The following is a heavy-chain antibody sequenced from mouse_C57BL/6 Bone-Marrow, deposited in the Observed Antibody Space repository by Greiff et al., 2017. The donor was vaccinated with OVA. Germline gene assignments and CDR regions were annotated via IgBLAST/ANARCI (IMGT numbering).Heavy chain of an antibody. V-gene: IGHV5-17*01. Sequence: EVKLMESGGGLVKPGGSLKLSCAASGFTFSDYGMHWVRQAPEKGLEWVAYISSGSSTIYYADTVKGRFTISRDNAKNTLFLQMTSLRSEDTAIKYCARINYWYFDVWAQGPRSPSPQ. CDR3: ARINYWYFDV. J-gene: IGHJ1*03. CDR2: ISSGSSTI. CDR1: GFTFSDYG.